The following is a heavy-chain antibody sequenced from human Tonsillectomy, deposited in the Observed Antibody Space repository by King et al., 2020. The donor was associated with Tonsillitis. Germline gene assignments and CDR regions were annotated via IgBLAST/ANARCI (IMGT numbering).Heavy chain of an antibody. D-gene: IGHD3-22*01. CDR1: GFTFSSYA. CDR3: ASGPGSSAYNHLDY. J-gene: IGHJ4*02. Sequence: QLVQSGGGVVQPGRSLRLSCAASGFTFSSYAMHWVRQAPGKGLEWVAVISHDGSNKYSADSVKGRFTISRDNSKNTLYLQMNNLRAEDTAVYYCASGPGSSAYNHLDYWGQGTLVTVSS. V-gene: IGHV3-30-3*01. CDR2: ISHDGSNK.